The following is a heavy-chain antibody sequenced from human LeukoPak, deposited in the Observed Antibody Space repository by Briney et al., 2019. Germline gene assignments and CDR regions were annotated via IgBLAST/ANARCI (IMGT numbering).Heavy chain of an antibody. J-gene: IGHJ4*02. CDR3: ARGAAAIRGGIDY. V-gene: IGHV6-1*01. Sequence: SQTLSLTCAISGDSVSSKSSTWYWVRQSPSRGLEWLGRTYYRSKWKSDYALSVKIRITINPDTSKNQFTLQLKSVTSEDTAVYYCARGAAAIRGGIDYWGQGTLVTVSS. CDR2: TYYRSKWKS. CDR1: GDSVSSKSST. D-gene: IGHD6-13*01.